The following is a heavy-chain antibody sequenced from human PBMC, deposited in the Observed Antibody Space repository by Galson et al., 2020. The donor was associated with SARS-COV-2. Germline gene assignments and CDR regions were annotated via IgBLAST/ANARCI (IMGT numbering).Heavy chain of an antibody. CDR3: AKSLAPYSSSWYYFDY. J-gene: IGHJ4*02. D-gene: IGHD6-13*01. CDR1: GFTFSSYG. Sequence: GESLKISCAASGFTFSSYGMHWVRQPPGKGLEWVTFIPYDGSNKYYADSVKGRFTISRDNFKNTLYLQMNSLRAEDTAVYYCAKSLAPYSSSWYYFDYWGQGTLVTVSS. V-gene: IGHV3-30*02. CDR2: IPYDGSNK.